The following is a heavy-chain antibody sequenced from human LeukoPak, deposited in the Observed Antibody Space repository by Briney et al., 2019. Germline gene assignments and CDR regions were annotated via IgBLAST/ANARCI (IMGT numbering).Heavy chain of an antibody. D-gene: IGHD2-15*01. V-gene: IGHV3-23*01. CDR2: ISGSGGST. CDR1: GFTFSSYA. J-gene: IGHJ4*02. Sequence: GGSLRLSCAASGFTFSSYAMSWVRQAPGKGLEWVSAISGSGGSTYYADSVKGRFTISRDNSKNTLYLQMNSLRAEDTAVYYCAKGSRLGDPLYCSGGSCYGLFDYWGQGTLVIVSS. CDR3: AKGSRLGDPLYCSGGSCYGLFDY.